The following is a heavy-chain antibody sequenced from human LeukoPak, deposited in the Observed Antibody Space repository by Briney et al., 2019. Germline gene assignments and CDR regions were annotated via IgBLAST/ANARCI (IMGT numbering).Heavy chain of an antibody. J-gene: IGHJ4*02. D-gene: IGHD6-6*01. CDR1: GFTVSGNY. Sequence: PGGSLRLSCAASGFTVSGNYMSWVRQAPGKGLEWVSAISGSGGSTYYADSVKGRFTISRDNSKNTLYLQMNSLRAEDTAVYYCAKDALSIAARPNYFDYWGQGTLVTVSS. V-gene: IGHV3-23*01. CDR3: AKDALSIAARPNYFDY. CDR2: ISGSGGST.